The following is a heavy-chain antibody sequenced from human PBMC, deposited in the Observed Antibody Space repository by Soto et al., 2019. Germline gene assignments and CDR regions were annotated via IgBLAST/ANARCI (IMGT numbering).Heavy chain of an antibody. CDR2: LNPNSAAT. V-gene: IGHV1-2*02. J-gene: IGHJ4*02. CDR3: ARDMVSTIGNLEF. Sequence: ASVKVSCKTSGYTFIGYYIHWVRQVSGQGLEWVGWLNPNSAATTYAQNFQGRVTMTRDRSITTAYMELSGLRADDTAVYYCARDMVSTIGNLEFWGQGTTVTVSS. CDR1: GYTFIGYY. D-gene: IGHD5-12*01.